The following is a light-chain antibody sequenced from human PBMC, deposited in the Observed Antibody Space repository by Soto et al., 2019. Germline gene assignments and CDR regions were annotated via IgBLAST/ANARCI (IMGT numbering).Light chain of an antibody. CDR3: QQYGNIPRT. CDR2: GAS. CDR1: QSVRNNY. J-gene: IGKJ2*01. V-gene: IGKV3-20*01. Sequence: EIVLTQSPCTLSLSPGERATLSCGASQSVRNNYLAWYQHKPGQAPRLLISGASTRASGIPDRFSGSGSGTDFALTISRLEPEDVALYYCQQYGNIPRTFGQGTKLEIK.